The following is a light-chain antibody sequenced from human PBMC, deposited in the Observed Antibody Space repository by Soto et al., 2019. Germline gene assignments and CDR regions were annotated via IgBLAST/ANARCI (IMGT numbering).Light chain of an antibody. CDR2: EVN. V-gene: IGLV2-8*01. CDR1: NNDIGGYTY. CDR3: SSYSRSINYV. J-gene: IGLJ1*01. Sequence: QSVLPQPHSASGSPGQSVSISFTGTNNDIGGYTYVSWYQQLPGKAPKLMIYEVNKRPSGIPDRFSGSKSGNTASLTVSGLQPEDEAEYFCSSYSRSINYVFGTGTKVTVL.